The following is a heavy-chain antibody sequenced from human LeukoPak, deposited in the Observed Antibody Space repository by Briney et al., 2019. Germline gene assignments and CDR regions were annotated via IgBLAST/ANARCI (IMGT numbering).Heavy chain of an antibody. D-gene: IGHD3-10*02. CDR3: AELGITMIGGV. CDR1: GFTVSSNY. V-gene: IGHV3-66*01. Sequence: GGSLRLSCAASGFTVSSNYMSWVRQAPGKGLEWVSVIYSGGSTHYADSVKGRFSISRDNSKNTLYLQMNSLRAEDTAVYYCAELGITMIGGVWGKGTTVTISS. CDR2: IYSGGST. J-gene: IGHJ6*04.